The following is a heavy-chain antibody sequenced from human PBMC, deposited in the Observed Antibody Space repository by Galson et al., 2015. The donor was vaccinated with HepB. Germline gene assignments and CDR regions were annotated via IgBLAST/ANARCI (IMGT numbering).Heavy chain of an antibody. CDR1: AFTFSNYA. CDR3: VRQYVTY. Sequence: SLRLSCAASAFTFSNYAMNWVRQAPGKGLEWVSSIRERGANTDYADSVKGRFTTSRDNSKNTLYLQMNSLRAEDTAVYYCVRQYVTYWGQGTLVTVSS. D-gene: IGHD3-10*02. V-gene: IGHV3-23*01. J-gene: IGHJ4*02. CDR2: IRERGANT.